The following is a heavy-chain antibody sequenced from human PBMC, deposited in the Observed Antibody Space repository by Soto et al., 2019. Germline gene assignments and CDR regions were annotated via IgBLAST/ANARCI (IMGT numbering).Heavy chain of an antibody. CDR1: GYTFTNFA. V-gene: IGHV1-3*01. Sequence: ASVKVSCKASGYTFTNFAMHWVRQAPGQRLEWMGWINAGNGNTKYSQKFQDRVTITRDTSASTAYMELSSLRSEDTAVYYCAKGGNIAVVVADYGMDVWGHGTTVTVSS. J-gene: IGHJ6*02. D-gene: IGHD2-15*01. CDR3: AKGGNIAVVVADYGMDV. CDR2: INAGNGNT.